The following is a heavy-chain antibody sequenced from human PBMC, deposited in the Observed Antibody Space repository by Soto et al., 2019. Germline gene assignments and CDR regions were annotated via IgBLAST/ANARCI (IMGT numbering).Heavy chain of an antibody. Sequence: QVQLVQSGAEVQKPGSSVKVSCKASGGTFSSYAISWVRQAPGQGLEWMGGIIPIFGTANYAQKFQGRVTITADESTSTAYMELSSLRSEDTAVYYCAREGGGRFLEWLPDAFDIWGQGTMVTVSS. CDR2: IIPIFGTA. V-gene: IGHV1-69*01. J-gene: IGHJ3*02. D-gene: IGHD3-3*01. CDR1: GGTFSSYA. CDR3: AREGGGRFLEWLPDAFDI.